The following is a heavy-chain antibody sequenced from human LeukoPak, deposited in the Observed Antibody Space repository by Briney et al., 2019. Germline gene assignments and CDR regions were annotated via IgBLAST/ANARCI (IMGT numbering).Heavy chain of an antibody. V-gene: IGHV3-21*01. CDR3: ARNGASSGGPYHLDY. J-gene: IGHJ4*02. CDR1: GFTFSSYS. Sequence: GGSLRLSCAASGFTFSSYSMNCVRQAPGEGLEWGSSISSSSSYIYYADSVKGRFTISKDNAKNSLYLQMNGLRAEDTAVYFCARNGASSGGPYHLDYWGQGTLVTVSS. CDR2: ISSSSSYI. D-gene: IGHD6-19*01.